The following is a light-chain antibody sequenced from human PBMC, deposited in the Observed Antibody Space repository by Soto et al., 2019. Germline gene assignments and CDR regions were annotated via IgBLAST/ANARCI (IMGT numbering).Light chain of an antibody. Sequence: EIVMTQSPATLSVSPGERATLSCRASESVRSNLAWYQQKPGQAPRLLIYDASTRAAGIPARFSGSGSGTEFTLTISSLQSEDFAVYYCQQYNTWPLSFGPGTKVDIK. CDR1: ESVRSN. CDR2: DAS. CDR3: QQYNTWPLS. J-gene: IGKJ3*01. V-gene: IGKV3-15*01.